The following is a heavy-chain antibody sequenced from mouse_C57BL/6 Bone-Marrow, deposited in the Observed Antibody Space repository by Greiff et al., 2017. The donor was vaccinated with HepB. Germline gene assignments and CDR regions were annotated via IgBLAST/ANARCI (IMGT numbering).Heavy chain of an antibody. CDR2: INPSTGGT. CDR3: ARLRGYYGAMDY. CDR1: GYSFTGYY. D-gene: IGHD1-1*01. J-gene: IGHJ4*01. V-gene: IGHV1-42*01. Sequence: EVKLQESGPELVKPGASVKISCKASGYSFTGYYMNWVKQSPEKSLEWIGEINPSTGGTTYNQKFKAKATLTVDKSSSTAYMQLKSLTSEDSAVYYCARLRGYYGAMDYWGQGTSVTVSS.